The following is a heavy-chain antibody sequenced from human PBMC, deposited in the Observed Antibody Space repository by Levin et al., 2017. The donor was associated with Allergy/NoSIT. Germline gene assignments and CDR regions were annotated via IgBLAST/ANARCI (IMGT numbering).Heavy chain of an antibody. CDR3: ARDPGTY. CDR2: INPSDGRT. V-gene: IGHV1-46*01. Sequence: RASVKVSCKASGYTFSTYYINWVRQAPGQGLEWLGIINPSDGRTGYAEKFQGRVTMTRDTSTSTVYMELNSLRSEDTAVYYCARDPGTYWGQGTLVTVSS. CDR1: GYTFSTYY. J-gene: IGHJ4*02.